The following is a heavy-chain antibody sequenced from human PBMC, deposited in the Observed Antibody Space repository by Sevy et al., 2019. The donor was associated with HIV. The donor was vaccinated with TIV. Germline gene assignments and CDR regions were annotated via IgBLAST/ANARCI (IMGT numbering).Heavy chain of an antibody. J-gene: IGHJ4*02. CDR1: GFTFSDYY. V-gene: IGHV3-11*01. CDR3: ARRVGGDRGIAAAGPGVDY. D-gene: IGHD6-13*01. Sequence: QAGGSLRLSCAASGFTFSDYYMSWIRQAPGKGLEWVSYISSSGSTIYYADSVKGRFTISRDNAKNSLYLQMNSLRAEDTAVYYCARRVGGDRGIAAAGPGVDYWGQGTLVTVSS. CDR2: ISSSGSTI.